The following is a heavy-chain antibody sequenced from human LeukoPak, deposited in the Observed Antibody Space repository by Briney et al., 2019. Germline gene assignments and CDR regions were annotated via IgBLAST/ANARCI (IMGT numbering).Heavy chain of an antibody. CDR2: TYYRSKWYN. V-gene: IGHV6-1*01. D-gene: IGHD5/OR15-5a*01. Sequence: SQTLSLTCAVSVDIATYYRTAWHGRRQSPSRGLEWLGRTYYRSKWYNDYAVSVKSRISINPDTSKNQFSLQQNSVTPEDSAVYCCARFTRDVYDIWGQGTMVTVSS. CDR3: ARFTRDVYDI. J-gene: IGHJ3*02. CDR1: VDIATYYRTA.